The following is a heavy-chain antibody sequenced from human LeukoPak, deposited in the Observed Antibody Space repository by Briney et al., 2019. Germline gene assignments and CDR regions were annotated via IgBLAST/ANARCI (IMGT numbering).Heavy chain of an antibody. D-gene: IGHD2-15*01. V-gene: IGHV4-61*01. Sequence: SETLSLTCTVSGGSVSSGSYYWSWIRQPPGKGLEWMGYIYYTGSTNYNPSLKSRVTISVDKSKNQFSLKLSSVTAADTAVYYCARWGYCSGGSCYSFGWFDPWGQGTLVTVSS. CDR1: GGSVSSGSYY. CDR2: IYYTGST. J-gene: IGHJ5*02. CDR3: ARWGYCSGGSCYSFGWFDP.